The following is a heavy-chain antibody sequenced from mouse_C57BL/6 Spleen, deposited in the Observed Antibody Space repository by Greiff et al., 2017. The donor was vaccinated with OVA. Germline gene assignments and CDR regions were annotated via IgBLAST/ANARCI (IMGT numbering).Heavy chain of an antibody. Sequence: EVKVEESGPGLVKPSQTVFLTCTVTGISITTGNYRWSWIRQFPGNKLEWIGYIYYSGTITYNPSLTSRTTITRDTPKNQFFLEMNSLTAEDTATYYCARDAYDYDGYYFDYWGQGTTLTVSS. D-gene: IGHD2-4*01. CDR2: IYYSGTI. CDR1: GISITTGNYR. J-gene: IGHJ2*01. V-gene: IGHV3-5*01. CDR3: ARDAYDYDGYYFDY.